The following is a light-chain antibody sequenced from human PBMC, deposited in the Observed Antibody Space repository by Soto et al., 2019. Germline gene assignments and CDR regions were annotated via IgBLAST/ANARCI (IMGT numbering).Light chain of an antibody. V-gene: IGLV2-8*01. J-gene: IGLJ1*01. CDR2: EVS. CDR3: SSYAGSNNFV. Sequence: QSALTQPPSASGSPGQSVTISCTGTSGDVGDNYVSWYQQHLGKAPKLIIYEVSQRPSGVPDRFSGSKSGNTASLTVSGLQAEDVADYYCSSYAGSNNFVFGSGTKVTVL. CDR1: SGDVGDNY.